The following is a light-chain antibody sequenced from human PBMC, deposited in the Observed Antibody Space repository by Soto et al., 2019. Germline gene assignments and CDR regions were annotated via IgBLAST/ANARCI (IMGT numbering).Light chain of an antibody. V-gene: IGLV2-11*01. CDR3: CSYAGSSTFA. CDR1: SSNIGDYNY. Sequence: QSALTQPRSVSGSLGQSVTISCTGTSSNIGDYNYVSWYQQHPGKAPKLMIYDVTKRPSGVPDRFSGSKSGNTASLTISGLQAEDETDYYCCSYAGSSTFAFGTGTKLTVL. J-gene: IGLJ1*01. CDR2: DVT.